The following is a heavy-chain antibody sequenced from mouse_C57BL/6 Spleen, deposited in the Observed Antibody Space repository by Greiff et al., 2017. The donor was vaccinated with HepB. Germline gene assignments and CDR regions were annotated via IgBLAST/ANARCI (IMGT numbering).Heavy chain of an antibody. Sequence: VQLQESGAELARPGASVKLSCKASGYTFTSYGISWVKQRTGQGLEWIGEIYPRSGNTYYNEKFKGKATLTADKSSSTAYMELRSLTSEDSAVYFCARNYGSSYDAMDYWGQGTSVTVSS. V-gene: IGHV1-81*01. CDR2: IYPRSGNT. D-gene: IGHD1-1*01. CDR3: ARNYGSSYDAMDY. J-gene: IGHJ4*01. CDR1: GYTFTSYG.